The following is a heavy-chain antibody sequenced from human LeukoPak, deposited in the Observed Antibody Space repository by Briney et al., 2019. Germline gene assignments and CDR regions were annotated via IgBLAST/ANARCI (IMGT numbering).Heavy chain of an antibody. CDR1: GGSISSGDYY. V-gene: IGHV4-30-4*01. D-gene: IGHD2-15*01. CDR2: IYYSGST. CDR3: ARQRVAATEYNWFDP. Sequence: SETLSLTCTVSGGSISSGDYYWSWIRQPPGKGLGWIGYIYYSGSTYYNPSLKSRVTISVDTSKNQFSLKLSSVTAADTAVYYCARQRVAATEYNWFDPWGQGTLVTVSS. J-gene: IGHJ5*02.